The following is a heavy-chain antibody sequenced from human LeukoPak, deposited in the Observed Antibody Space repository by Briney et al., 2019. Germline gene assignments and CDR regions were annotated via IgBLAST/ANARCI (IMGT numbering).Heavy chain of an antibody. CDR1: ISSYY. Sequence: ISSYYWXWIRQXXGXXLXXXWYIYYSGSTNYNPSLKSRVTISVDTSKNQFSLKLSSVTAADTAVYYCARGEAVAGNRWFDPWGQGTLVTVSS. CDR3: ARGEAVAGNRWFDP. V-gene: IGHV4-59*01. CDR2: IYYSGST. D-gene: IGHD6-19*01. J-gene: IGHJ5*02.